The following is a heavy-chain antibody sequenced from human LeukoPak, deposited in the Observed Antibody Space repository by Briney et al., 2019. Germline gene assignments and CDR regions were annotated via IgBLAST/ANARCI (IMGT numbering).Heavy chain of an antibody. D-gene: IGHD2-2*01. CDR2: IYYSGST. CDR3: ARARGCSSTSCHSNWFDP. J-gene: IGHJ5*02. CDR1: GGSISSGGYY. V-gene: IGHV4-31*03. Sequence: SETLSLTCTVSGGSISSGGYYWSWIRQHPGKGLEWIGYIYYSGSTYYNPSLKSRVTISVDTSKNQFSLKLSSVTAADTAVYYCARARGCSSTSCHSNWFDPWGQGSLVTVAS.